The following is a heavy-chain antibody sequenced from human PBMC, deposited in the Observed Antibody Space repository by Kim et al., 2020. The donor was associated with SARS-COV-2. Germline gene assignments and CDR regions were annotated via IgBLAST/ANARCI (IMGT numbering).Heavy chain of an antibody. CDR3: ARDPGGSYWYFDF. D-gene: IGHD1-26*01. Sequence: SSAQKFQGRVTMTTDTSMDTVYLELNSLTSEDTAVYYCARDPGGSYWYFDFWGRGTLVTVSS. J-gene: IGHJ2*01. V-gene: IGHV1-46*01.